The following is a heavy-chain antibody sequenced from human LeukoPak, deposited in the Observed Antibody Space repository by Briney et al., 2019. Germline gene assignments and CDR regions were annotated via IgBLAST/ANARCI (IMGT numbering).Heavy chain of an antibody. CDR2: ISAYNGNT. D-gene: IGHD6-13*01. Sequence: ASVKVSCKASGYTFTSYGISWVRQAPGQGLEWMGWISAYNGNTNYAQKLQGRGTMTTDTSTSTAYMELRSLRSDDTAVYYCARCMPAGTPFDYWGQGTLVTVSS. CDR3: ARCMPAGTPFDY. V-gene: IGHV1-18*01. CDR1: GYTFTSYG. J-gene: IGHJ4*02.